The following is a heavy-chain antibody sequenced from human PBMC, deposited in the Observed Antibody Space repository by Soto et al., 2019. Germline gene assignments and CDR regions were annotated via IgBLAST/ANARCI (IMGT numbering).Heavy chain of an antibody. Sequence: DVQLLESGGGLVQPGGSMTLSCAASRFRFSDFAMSWVRQAPGKGLEWVSSIGGLGSDTYYADPVKGRFTISRDNSKSTLYLLMDGLRDEDTAVYCCAKDAVPYNGKWDWFDSWGQGTLVIVS. CDR2: IGGLGSDT. CDR3: AKDAVPYNGKWDWFDS. CDR1: RFRFSDFA. D-gene: IGHD1-20*01. V-gene: IGHV3-23*01. J-gene: IGHJ5*01.